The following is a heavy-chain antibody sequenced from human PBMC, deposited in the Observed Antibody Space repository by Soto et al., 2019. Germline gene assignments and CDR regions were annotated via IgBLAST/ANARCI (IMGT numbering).Heavy chain of an antibody. D-gene: IGHD5-18*01. CDR3: ARTRSGYSYGYLDY. CDR1: GGSISSYY. Sequence: PSETLSLTCTVSGGSISSYYWSWIRQPPGKGLEWIGYIYYSGSTNYNPSLKSRVTISVDTSKNQFSLKLSSVTAADTAVYYCARTRSGYSYGYLDYWGQGTLVTVSS. J-gene: IGHJ4*02. CDR2: IYYSGST. V-gene: IGHV4-59*01.